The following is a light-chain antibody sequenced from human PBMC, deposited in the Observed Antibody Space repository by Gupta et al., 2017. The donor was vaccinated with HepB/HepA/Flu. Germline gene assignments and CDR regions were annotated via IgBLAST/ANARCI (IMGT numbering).Light chain of an antibody. V-gene: IGKV3-15*01. Sequence: EIVMTQSPATLSVSPGERATLSCRASQSVSSNLAWYQQKPGQAPRLLIYGAFTRATGIPARISGSGSGTEFTLTISSLQSEDFAVYYCQQDNNWPPGTFGQGTKVEFK. CDR1: QSVSSN. CDR3: QQDNNWPPGT. J-gene: IGKJ1*01. CDR2: GAF.